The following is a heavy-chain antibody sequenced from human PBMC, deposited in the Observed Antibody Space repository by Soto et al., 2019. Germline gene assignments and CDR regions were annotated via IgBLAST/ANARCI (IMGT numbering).Heavy chain of an antibody. CDR1: GYTFITSG. J-gene: IGHJ2*01. V-gene: IGHV1-18*01. CDR2: ISPANADK. Sequence: QVELIQSGPEVKRPGTSVKVSCKASGYTFITSGFNWVRQTPGQSLEWVGWISPANADKKYAQKFKDRVTLTSETSTDTVYMELTNLRSDDTAVYFCARGRYFATTHRQWWYFDFWGRGTPVTVSS. CDR3: ARGRYFATTHRQWWYFDF. D-gene: IGHD6-19*01.